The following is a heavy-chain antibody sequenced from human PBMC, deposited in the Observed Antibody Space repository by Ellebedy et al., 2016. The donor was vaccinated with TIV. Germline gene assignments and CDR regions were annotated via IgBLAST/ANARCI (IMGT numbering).Heavy chain of an antibody. Sequence: GSLRLXCAVAGGSITGSNWWSWVRQPPGKGLEWIGEIYHSGNANYNPSLKSRVTISIDKSKNRFSLRLTSVTAADTAVYYCARVGYSYGYAWFDSWGQGTRVTVSS. CDR2: IYHSGNA. J-gene: IGHJ5*01. D-gene: IGHD5-18*01. CDR1: GGSITGSNW. V-gene: IGHV4-4*02. CDR3: ARVGYSYGYAWFDS.